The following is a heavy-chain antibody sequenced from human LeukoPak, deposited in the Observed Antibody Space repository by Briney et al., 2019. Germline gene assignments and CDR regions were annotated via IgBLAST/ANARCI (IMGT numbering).Heavy chain of an antibody. D-gene: IGHD3-10*01. CDR2: ISSSSSYT. CDR1: GFTFSDYY. CDR3: ATLWFGESPEGDY. Sequence: GGSLRLSCAASGFTFSDYYMSWIRQAPGKGLEWVSYISSSSSYTNYADSAKGRFTISRDNAKNSLYLQMNSLRAEDTAVYYCATLWFGESPEGDYWGQGTLVTVSS. J-gene: IGHJ4*02. V-gene: IGHV3-11*06.